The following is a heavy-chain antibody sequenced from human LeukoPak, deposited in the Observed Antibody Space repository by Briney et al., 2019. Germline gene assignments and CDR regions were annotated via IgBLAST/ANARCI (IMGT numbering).Heavy chain of an antibody. V-gene: IGHV1-2*02. CDR2: INPNSGGT. CDR1: GYTFTGYY. D-gene: IGHD3-9*01. J-gene: IGHJ6*03. CDR3: ARGISGLRYIPYYYYMDV. Sequence: ASVKVSCKASGYTFTGYYMHWVRQAPGQGLEWMGWINPNSGGTNYAQKFQGRVTMTRDTSISTAYMELSRLRSDDTAVYYCARGISGLRYIPYYYYMDVWGKGTTVTISS.